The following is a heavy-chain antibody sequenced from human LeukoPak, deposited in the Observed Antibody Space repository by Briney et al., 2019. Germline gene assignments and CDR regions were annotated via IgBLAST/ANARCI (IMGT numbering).Heavy chain of an antibody. J-gene: IGHJ4*02. CDR1: GFSISSYA. CDR2: ISSTSSYI. V-gene: IGHV3-21*01. CDR3: ARASSGWAVDLYYFDY. Sequence: GGSLRLSCAASGFSISSYALHWVRQAPGKGLEWVSSISSTSSYIYYADSVKGRFTISRDNAKNSLYLQMNSLTAEDTAVYYCARASSGWAVDLYYFDYWGQGTLVTVSS. D-gene: IGHD6-19*01.